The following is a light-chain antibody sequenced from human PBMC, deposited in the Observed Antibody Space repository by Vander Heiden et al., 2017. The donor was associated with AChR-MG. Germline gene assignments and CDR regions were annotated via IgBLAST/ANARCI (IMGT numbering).Light chain of an antibody. CDR2: LGS. J-gene: IGKJ2*01. CDR1: QSILHGNGYNY. CDR3: MQAVQPFVT. Sequence: DIVLTQSPLSLPVAPGEPASISCGSSQSILHGNGYNYLDWYLQKPGQSPQLLIYLGSNRASGVPDRFSGSGSGTDFTLKISRVEAEDVGVYYCMQAVQPFVTFGQGTKLE. V-gene: IGKV2-28*01.